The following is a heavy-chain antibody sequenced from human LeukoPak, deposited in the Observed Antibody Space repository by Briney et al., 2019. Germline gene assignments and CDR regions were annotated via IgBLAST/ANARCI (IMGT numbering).Heavy chain of an antibody. J-gene: IGHJ6*02. CDR1: GSTFSSYA. V-gene: IGHV3-30-3*01. CDR3: ARDGRYFDWLSGMDV. CDR2: ISYDGSNR. Sequence: GGSLRLSCAASGSTFSSYAMHWVRQAPGKGLEWVAVISYDGSNRYYADSVKGRFTISRDNSKNTLYLQMNSLRAEDTAVYYCARDGRYFDWLSGMDVWGQGTTVTVSS. D-gene: IGHD3-9*01.